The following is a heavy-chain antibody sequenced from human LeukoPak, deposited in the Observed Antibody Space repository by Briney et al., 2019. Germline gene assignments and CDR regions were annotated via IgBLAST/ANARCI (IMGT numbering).Heavy chain of an antibody. D-gene: IGHD6-13*01. V-gene: IGHV4-34*01. CDR3: ARHSAADDY. Sequence: SETLSLTCAVYGGSFSGYYWSWIRQPPGKGLEWIGEINHSGSTNYNPSLKSRVTISVDTSKNQFSLKLSSVTAADTAVYYCARHSAADDYWGQGTLVTVSS. CDR1: GGSFSGYY. CDR2: INHSGST. J-gene: IGHJ4*02.